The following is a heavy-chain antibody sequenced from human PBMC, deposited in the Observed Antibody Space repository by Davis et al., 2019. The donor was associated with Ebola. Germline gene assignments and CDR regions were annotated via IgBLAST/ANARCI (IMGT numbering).Heavy chain of an antibody. CDR2: INHSGST. D-gene: IGHD3-3*01. CDR3: ARADSYYYYSMDV. V-gene: IGHV4-34*01. CDR1: GGSFSGYY. J-gene: IGHJ6*02. Sequence: MPSETLSLTCAVYGGSFSGYYWSWIRQPPGKGLEWIGEINHSGSTNYNPSLKSRVTISVDTSKNQFSLKLSSVTAADTAVYYCARADSYYYYSMDVWGQGTTVTVSS.